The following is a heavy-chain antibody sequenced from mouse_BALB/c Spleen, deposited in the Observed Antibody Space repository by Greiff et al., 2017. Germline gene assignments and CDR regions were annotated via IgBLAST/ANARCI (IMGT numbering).Heavy chain of an antibody. CDR3: AKNWEGYAIDY. V-gene: IGHV1-80*01. J-gene: IGHJ4*01. D-gene: IGHD4-1*01. CDR2: IYYGDGDT. CDR1: GYAFSSYW. Sequence: QVQLQQSGAELVRPGSSVKISCKASGYAFSSYWMNWVKQRPGQGLEWIGKIYYGDGDTNYNGKFKGKATLTADKSSSTAYMQLSSLTSEDSAVYFCAKNWEGYAIDYSVQQPSVTVSS.